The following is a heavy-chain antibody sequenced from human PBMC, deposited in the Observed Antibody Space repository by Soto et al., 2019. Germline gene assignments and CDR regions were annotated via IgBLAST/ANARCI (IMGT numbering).Heavy chain of an antibody. D-gene: IGHD2-15*01. V-gene: IGHV4-39*01. CDR3: ARPTHIGYCSGGSCPNWFDP. J-gene: IGHJ5*02. CDR1: GGSISSSSYY. CDR2: IYYSGST. Sequence: SETLSLTCPVSGGSISSSSYYWGWIRQPPGKGLEWIGSIYYSGSTYYNPSLKSRVTISVDTSKNQFSLKLSSVTAADTAVYYCARPTHIGYCSGGSCPNWFDPWGQGTLVTVSS.